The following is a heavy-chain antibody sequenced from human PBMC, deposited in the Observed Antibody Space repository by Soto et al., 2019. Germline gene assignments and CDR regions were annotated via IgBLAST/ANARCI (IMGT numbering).Heavy chain of an antibody. CDR1: GGSISSGDYY. Sequence: QVQLQESGPGLVKPSQTLSLTCTVSGGSISSGDYYWSWIRQPPGKGLEWIGYIYYSGSTYYNPSLKRRVTIXVXTXXNPFSLKLSSVTAADTAVYYCAREGGIVGATTVDYWGQGTLVTVSS. CDR3: AREGGIVGATTVDY. D-gene: IGHD1-26*01. V-gene: IGHV4-30-4*01. J-gene: IGHJ4*02. CDR2: IYYSGST.